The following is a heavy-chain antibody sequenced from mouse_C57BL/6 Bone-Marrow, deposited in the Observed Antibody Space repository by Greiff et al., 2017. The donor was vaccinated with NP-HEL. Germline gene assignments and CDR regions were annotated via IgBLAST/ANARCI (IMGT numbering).Heavy chain of an antibody. CDR3: ASLYDYFDAMDY. J-gene: IGHJ4*01. CDR1: GYTFTSYW. D-gene: IGHD2-4*01. V-gene: IGHV1-55*01. Sequence: QVQLQQPGAELVKPGASVKMSCKASGYTFTSYWITWVKQRPGQGLEWIGDIYPGSGSTNYNEKFKSKATLTVDTSSSTAYMQLSSRTSEDSAVYYCASLYDYFDAMDYWGQGTSVTVSS. CDR2: IYPGSGST.